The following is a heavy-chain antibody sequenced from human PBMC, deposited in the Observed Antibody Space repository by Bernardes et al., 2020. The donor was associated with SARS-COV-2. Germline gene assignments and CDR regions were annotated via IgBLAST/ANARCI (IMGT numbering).Heavy chain of an antibody. CDR2: ISSGDTYI. V-gene: IGHV3-21*01. CDR1: GFTFSSYW. D-gene: IGHD2-15*01. Sequence: VESLFLSCAASGFTFSSYWMSWVRQAPGKGLEWVTSISSGDTYIYYTDSVKGRFTISRDNAKNSLYLQMNSLRAEDSALYFCAKDSYCSGGSCYGYGMDVWGQGTTVTVSS. CDR3: AKDSYCSGGSCYGYGMDV. J-gene: IGHJ6*02.